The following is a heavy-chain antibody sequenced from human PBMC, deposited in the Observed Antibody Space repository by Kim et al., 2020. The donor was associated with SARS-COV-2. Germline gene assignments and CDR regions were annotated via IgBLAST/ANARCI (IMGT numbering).Heavy chain of an antibody. CDR3: ARTAVKVVIVLVPSANHFDY. J-gene: IGHJ4*02. CDR2: ISRTGDDT. D-gene: IGHD2-2*01. CDR1: GFTFDTYV. Sequence: GGSLRLSCAASGFTFDTYVMSWVRQAPGKGLEWISTISRTGDDTYFADSVKGRFTLSRDNSKNNLFLHMTSLRPEDTVVYYCARTAVKVVIVLVPSANHFDYWGQGTQVTVSP. V-gene: IGHV3-23*01.